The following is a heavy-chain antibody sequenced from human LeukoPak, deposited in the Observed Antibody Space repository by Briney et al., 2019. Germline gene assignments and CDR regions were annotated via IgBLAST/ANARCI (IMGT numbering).Heavy chain of an antibody. CDR3: AAAGSSWYNYYYYMDV. D-gene: IGHD6-13*01. CDR2: IVVGSGNT. Sequence: AAPVKVSCKASGFTFTSSAVQWVRQARGQRLEWIGWIVVGSGNTNYAQKFQERVTITRDMSTSTAYMELSSLRSEDTAVYYCAAAGSSWYNYYYYMDVWGKGTTVTVSS. J-gene: IGHJ6*03. CDR1: GFTFTSSA. V-gene: IGHV1-58*01.